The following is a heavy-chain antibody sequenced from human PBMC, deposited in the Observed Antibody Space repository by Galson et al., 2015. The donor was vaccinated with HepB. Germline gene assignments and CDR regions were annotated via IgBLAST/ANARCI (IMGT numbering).Heavy chain of an antibody. CDR3: ARAPRIAVAEGVLGN. J-gene: IGHJ4*02. CDR2: IGAYDGDT. CDR1: GYMFTSSG. D-gene: IGHD6-19*01. Sequence: SVKVSCKASGYMFTSSGISWVRQAPGQGLEWMGWIGAYDGDTNYAQKFQGRVTMTTDTSTNTAYMELRSLRSDDTAVYFCARAPRIAVAEGVLGNWGQGTLVTVSS. V-gene: IGHV1-18*01.